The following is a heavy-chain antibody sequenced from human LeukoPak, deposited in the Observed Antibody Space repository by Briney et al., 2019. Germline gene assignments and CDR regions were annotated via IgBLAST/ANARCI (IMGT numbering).Heavy chain of an antibody. V-gene: IGHV1-8*03. CDR2: MNPNSGNT. Sequence: ASVKVSCKTSGYTFTSYDINWGRQPPGQGLEWMGWMNPNSGNTGYAQKFQGRVTITRNTSISTAYMELSSLRAEDTAVYYCAKERYHGGNFNWFDPWGQGTLVTVSS. D-gene: IGHD4-23*01. CDR3: AKERYHGGNFNWFDP. J-gene: IGHJ5*02. CDR1: GYTFTSYD.